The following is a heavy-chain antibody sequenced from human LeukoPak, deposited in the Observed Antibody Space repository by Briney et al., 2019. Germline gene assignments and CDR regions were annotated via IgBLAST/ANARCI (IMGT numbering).Heavy chain of an antibody. CDR1: GGTFSSYA. V-gene: IGHV1-69*04. CDR3: ARVGSSLGH. Sequence: PVKVSCKASGGTFSSYAISWVRQAPGQGLEWMGRIIPIFGIANYAQKFQGRVTITADKSTSTAYMELSSLRSEDTAVYYCARVGSSLGHWGQGTLVTVSS. D-gene: IGHD6-19*01. CDR2: IIPIFGIA. J-gene: IGHJ4*02.